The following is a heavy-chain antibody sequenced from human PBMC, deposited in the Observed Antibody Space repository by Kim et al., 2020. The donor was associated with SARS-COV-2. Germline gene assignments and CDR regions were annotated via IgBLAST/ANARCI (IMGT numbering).Heavy chain of an antibody. V-gene: IGHV6-1*01. Sequence: YALSVKGRQTINPDTSKNQFSLPLNSVTPEDTAVYYCARDRQRAGTGVDYWGQGTLVTVSS. CDR3: ARDRQRAGTGVDY. D-gene: IGHD6-19*01. J-gene: IGHJ4*02.